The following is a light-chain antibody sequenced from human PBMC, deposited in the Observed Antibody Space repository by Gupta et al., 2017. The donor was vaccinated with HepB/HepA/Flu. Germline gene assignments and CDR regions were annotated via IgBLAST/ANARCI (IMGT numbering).Light chain of an antibody. CDR2: GAS. J-gene: IGKJ5*01. CDR1: QAVNSW. CDR3: QQANSFPRLT. Sequence: DIQLTQSPSAVSDSIGDSVTITCRASQAVNSWLAWYQQKPGKAPRLLIYGASTLQNGVPSRFSGNGSGTDFILTISNLQPEDFAIYFCQQANSFPRLTFGHGTRLDIK. V-gene: IGKV1-12*01.